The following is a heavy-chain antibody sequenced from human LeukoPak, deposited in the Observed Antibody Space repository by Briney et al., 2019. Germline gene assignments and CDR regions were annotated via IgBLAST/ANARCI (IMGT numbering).Heavy chain of an antibody. V-gene: IGHV1-2*06. J-gene: IGHJ4*02. D-gene: IGHD3-10*01. CDR3: ARTYGSGSYYDY. CDR1: GYTFTGYY. Sequence: ASVKVSCKASGYTFTGYYMHWVRQAPGQGLEWMGRINPNSGGTNYAQQFQGRVTMTRDTSISTAYMELSRLRPDDTAVYYCARTYGSGSYYDYWGQGTLVTVSS. CDR2: INPNSGGT.